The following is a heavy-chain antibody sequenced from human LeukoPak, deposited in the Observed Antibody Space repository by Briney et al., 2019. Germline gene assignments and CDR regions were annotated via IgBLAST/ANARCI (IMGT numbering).Heavy chain of an antibody. J-gene: IGHJ6*02. V-gene: IGHV4-39*01. D-gene: IGHD3-10*01. CDR1: GGSTSSSNFY. CDR2: IHYSGNT. CDR3: ARGGRYYYGSGSYRHPTPYYYYGMDV. Sequence: SETLSLTCTVSGGSTSSSNFYWGWIRQPPGMGLEWIGGIHYSGNTYYNPSLKSRVTISIDTSKNQFSLKLSSVTAADTAVYYCARGGRYYYGSGSYRHPTPYYYYGMDVWGQGTTVTVSS.